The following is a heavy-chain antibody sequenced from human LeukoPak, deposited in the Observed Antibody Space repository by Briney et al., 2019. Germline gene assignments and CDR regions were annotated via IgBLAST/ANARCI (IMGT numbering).Heavy chain of an antibody. D-gene: IGHD2-15*01. CDR3: ARELVYCSGGRCYDAALDI. CDR2: IKQDGSEK. V-gene: IGHV3-7*01. Sequence: GGSLRLSCAASGFTFSSYWMSWVRQAPGKGVEWVANIKQDGSEKYYVDSVKGRFTISRDNAKNSLYLQMNSLRAEDTAVYYCARELVYCSGGRCYDAALDIWGQGTMVTVSS. CDR1: GFTFSSYW. J-gene: IGHJ3*02.